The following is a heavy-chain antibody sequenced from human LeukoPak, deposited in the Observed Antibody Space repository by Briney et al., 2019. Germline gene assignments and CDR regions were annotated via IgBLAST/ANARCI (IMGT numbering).Heavy chain of an antibody. J-gene: IGHJ4*02. D-gene: IGHD3-22*01. V-gene: IGHV1-18*01. Sequence: GASVKVSCKASGYTFTSYGISWVQQAPGQGLEWMGWISAYNGNTNYAQKLQGRVTMTTDTSTSTAYMELRSLRSDDTAVYYCARTEYYYDSSGYYLLDYWGQGTLVTVSS. CDR2: ISAYNGNT. CDR1: GYTFTSYG. CDR3: ARTEYYYDSSGYYLLDY.